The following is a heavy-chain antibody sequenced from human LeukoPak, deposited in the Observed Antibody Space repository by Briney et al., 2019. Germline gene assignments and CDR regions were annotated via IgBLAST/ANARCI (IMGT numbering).Heavy chain of an antibody. D-gene: IGHD7-27*01. V-gene: IGHV3-48*01. J-gene: IGHJ3*01. CDR1: GFICSNYN. CDR2: IGSTSSTI. Sequence: GGSLILSCAASGFICSNYNMSWVRPAPGEGLEWVSYIGSTSSTIHYADSVKGRFTISRDNAKSSLYLQMNSLRAEDTAVYYCARESPWGFDAFDVWGQGTVVTVSS. CDR3: ARESPWGFDAFDV.